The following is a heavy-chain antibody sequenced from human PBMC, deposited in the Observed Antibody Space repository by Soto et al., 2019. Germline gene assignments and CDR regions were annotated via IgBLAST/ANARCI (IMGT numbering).Heavy chain of an antibody. Sequence: PGGSLRLSCEASGFTFSGVSMNWVRQVPGKGLEWVASISSGSSDTWYADSVKGRFIIPRDNALNSLFLQMNTLRPEDTAMYYCARVGYWGRGTQVTVSS. CDR3: ARVGY. CDR1: GFTFSGVS. J-gene: IGHJ4*02. CDR2: ISSGSSDT. V-gene: IGHV3-21*01.